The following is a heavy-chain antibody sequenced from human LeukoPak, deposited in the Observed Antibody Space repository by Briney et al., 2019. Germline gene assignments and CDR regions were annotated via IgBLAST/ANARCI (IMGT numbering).Heavy chain of an antibody. CDR1: GGSISSNNW. CDR2: IYHDGST. V-gene: IGHV4-4*02. J-gene: IGHJ4*02. CDR3: ARLGYCSGGSCAQFDY. D-gene: IGHD2-15*01. Sequence: KPSETLSLTCAVSGGSISSNNWWIWVRQSPEKGLEWIGEIYHDGSTNYNPSLKSRVTISMDKSKNQLSLKLNFVTAADTAVYYCARLGYCSGGSCAQFDYWGQGTLVTVSS.